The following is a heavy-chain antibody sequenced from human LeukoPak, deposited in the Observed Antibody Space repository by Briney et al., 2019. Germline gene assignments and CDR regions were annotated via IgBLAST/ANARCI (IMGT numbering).Heavy chain of an antibody. D-gene: IGHD3-10*01. CDR1: GGSISSYY. CDR2: IYYSGST. Sequence: SETLSLTCTVSGGSISSYYWSWIRQPPGKGLEWIGYIYYSGSTNYNPSLKSRVTISVDTSKNQFSLKLSSVTAADTAVYYCARVGTMVRTSNAFDIWGQGTMVTVSS. V-gene: IGHV4-59*12. J-gene: IGHJ3*02. CDR3: ARVGTMVRTSNAFDI.